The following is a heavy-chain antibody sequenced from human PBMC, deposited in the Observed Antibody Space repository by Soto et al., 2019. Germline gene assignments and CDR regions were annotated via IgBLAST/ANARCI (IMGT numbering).Heavy chain of an antibody. CDR1: GGSISSYY. J-gene: IGHJ3*01. D-gene: IGHD3-16*01. CDR3: ARRWGDAFDF. V-gene: IGHV4-59*08. Sequence: QVQLQESGPGLVKPSETLSLTCTVSGGSISSYYWSWIRQPPGKGLEWIGYIYYTGSTNYNPSLKSRVTISVDTSKNQFSLKLSSVTAADTAVYYCARRWGDAFDFCGQGTMVTVSS. CDR2: IYYTGST.